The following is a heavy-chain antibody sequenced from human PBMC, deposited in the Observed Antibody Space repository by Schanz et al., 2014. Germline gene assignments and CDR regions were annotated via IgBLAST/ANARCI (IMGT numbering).Heavy chain of an antibody. V-gene: IGHV4-59*08. Sequence: QVQLQESGPGLVKPSETLSLTCSVSGGSVSNYYWTWVRQPPGKGLEWIGFSRYSGSTNYNPSLQVQPPLYLTTPNTPSPPRLISVTAADTAVYFCARQHLTTGYDFGNYYYYYPMDVWGQGTTVTVSS. CDR1: GGSVSNYY. CDR2: SRYSGST. J-gene: IGHJ6*02. CDR3: ARQHLTTGYDFGNYYYYYPMDV. D-gene: IGHD5-12*01.